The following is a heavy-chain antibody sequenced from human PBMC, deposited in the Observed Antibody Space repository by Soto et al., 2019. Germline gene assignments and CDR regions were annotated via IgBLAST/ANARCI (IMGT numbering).Heavy chain of an antibody. J-gene: IGHJ6*04. Sequence: QVQLVQSGAEVKEPGASVKVSCKASGYAFNNYDINWVRQAPGQGLEWMGWVNPKSDNTGYAPKFQGRVTMTRDPSITTAYMELTGLTAEDTAVYYCARERVGKDYLDVWGKGTTVIVSS. CDR1: GYAFNNYD. CDR3: ARERVGKDYLDV. CDR2: VNPKSDNT. D-gene: IGHD1-26*01. V-gene: IGHV1-8*01.